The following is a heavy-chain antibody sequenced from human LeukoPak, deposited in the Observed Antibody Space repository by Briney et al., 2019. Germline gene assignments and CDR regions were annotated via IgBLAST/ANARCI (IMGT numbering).Heavy chain of an antibody. Sequence: KPGGSLRLSCAASGFTFSSYSMNWVRQAPGKGREWVSSISSSSSYIYYADSVKGRFTISRDNAKNSLYLQMNSLRAEDTAVYYCARVEVRDGSRRWDYWGQGTLVTVSS. CDR3: ARVEVRDGSRRWDY. J-gene: IGHJ4*02. V-gene: IGHV3-21*01. CDR1: GFTFSSYS. CDR2: ISSSSSYI. D-gene: IGHD5-24*01.